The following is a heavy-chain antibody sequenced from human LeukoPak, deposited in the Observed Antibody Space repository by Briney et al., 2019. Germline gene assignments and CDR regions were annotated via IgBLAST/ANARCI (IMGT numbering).Heavy chain of an antibody. V-gene: IGHV1-69*04. CDR1: GGTFSSYA. J-gene: IGHJ4*02. CDR2: IIPILGIA. D-gene: IGHD3-22*01. Sequence: SVNVSCKASGGTFSSYALSWVRQAPGQGLAWMGRIIPILGIANYAQQFQGRVTITEEQSTSPAYIELDRLESEDTAFYYFSKDNPDDSSRYYDVLRGPYFDCRLRQTLVSVCS. CDR3: SKDNPDDSSRYYDVLRGPYFDC.